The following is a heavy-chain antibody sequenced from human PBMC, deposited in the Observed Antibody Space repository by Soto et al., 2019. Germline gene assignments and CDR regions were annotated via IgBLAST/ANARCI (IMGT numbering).Heavy chain of an antibody. D-gene: IGHD2-8*01. CDR2: IPYSGGP. V-gene: IGHV4-59*01. CDR3: ASSKMGLISVLET. Sequence: QVQLQESGPGLVKPSETLSLTCNVSGDSIRSYFWSWIRQPPGKGLEWIGYIPYSGGPTYNPSLKSRVTISIDTSKKQFSLKMTSVTAAVTAVYYCASSKMGLISVLETWGQGTLVTVSA. J-gene: IGHJ5*02. CDR1: GDSIRSYF.